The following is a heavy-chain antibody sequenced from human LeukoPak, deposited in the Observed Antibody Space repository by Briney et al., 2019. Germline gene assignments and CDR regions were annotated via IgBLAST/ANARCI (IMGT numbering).Heavy chain of an antibody. CDR3: TRDHDFWSGPLDV. CDR1: GFTFGDYS. CDR2: IRRKGYGGTT. J-gene: IGHJ6*04. V-gene: IGHV3-49*03. D-gene: IGHD3-3*01. Sequence: GGSLRLSCTGSGFTFGDYSMSWFRQAPGKGLEWVGFIRRKGYGGTTEYAASVKGRFTISRDDSKSTANLQMNSLKTEDTAVYYCTRDHDFWSGPLDVWGTGTTVTVSS.